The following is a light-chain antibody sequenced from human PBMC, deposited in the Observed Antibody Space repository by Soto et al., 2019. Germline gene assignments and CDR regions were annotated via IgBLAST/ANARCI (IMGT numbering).Light chain of an antibody. V-gene: IGLV1-40*01. CDR1: SSNIGAGYD. J-gene: IGLJ1*01. Sequence: QSVLTQPPSVSGAPGQRVTISCTGSSSNIGAGYDVHWYQQLPGTAPKRLIYGNSNRPSGVPDRFSGSKSGTSASLAITGRQAEDEADYYCQSYDSSLSRYVFGTGTKVTVL. CDR2: GNS. CDR3: QSYDSSLSRYV.